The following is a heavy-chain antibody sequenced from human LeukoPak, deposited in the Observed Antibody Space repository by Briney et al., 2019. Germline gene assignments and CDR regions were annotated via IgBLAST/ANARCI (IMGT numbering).Heavy chain of an antibody. J-gene: IGHJ4*02. CDR1: GGTFSSYA. CDR2: VIPILGIA. D-gene: IGHD3-16*02. Sequence: GASVKVSCKASGGTFSSYAISWVRQAPGQGLEWMGRVIPILGIANYAQKFQGRVTITADKSTSTAYMELSSLRSEDTAVYYCARELSFLGSYYFDYWGQGTLVTVSS. V-gene: IGHV1-69*04. CDR3: ARELSFLGSYYFDY.